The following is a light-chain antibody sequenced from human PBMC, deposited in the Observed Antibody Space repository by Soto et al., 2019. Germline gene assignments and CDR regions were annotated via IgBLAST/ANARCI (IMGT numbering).Light chain of an antibody. CDR2: EVS. CDR1: SSDVGSYNL. V-gene: IGLV2-23*02. J-gene: IGLJ3*02. CDR3: CSYAGSSTSRKV. Sequence: QSALTQPASVSGSPGQSITISCTGTSSDVGSYNLVSWYQQHPGKAPKLMIYEVSKRPSGVSNRFSGSKSGNTASLTISGLQDEDEADYYCCSYAGSSTSRKVVGGGTKLTVL.